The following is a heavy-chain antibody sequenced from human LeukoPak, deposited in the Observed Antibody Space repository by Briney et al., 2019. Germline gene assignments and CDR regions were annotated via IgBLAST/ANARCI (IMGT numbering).Heavy chain of an antibody. CDR1: GFTFSSYA. Sequence: GGSLRLSCAASGFTFSSYAMSWVRQAPVKGLEWVSAISGSGGSTYYADSVKGRFTISRDNSKNTLYLQMNSLRAEDTAVYYCAKDPSPYSGSSHPDYWGQGTLVTVSS. V-gene: IGHV3-23*01. D-gene: IGHD1-26*01. CDR2: ISGSGGST. J-gene: IGHJ4*02. CDR3: AKDPSPYSGSSHPDY.